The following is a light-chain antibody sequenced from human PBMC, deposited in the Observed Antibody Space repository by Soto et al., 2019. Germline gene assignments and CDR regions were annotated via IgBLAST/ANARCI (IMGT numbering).Light chain of an antibody. J-gene: IGKJ4*01. CDR3: QQYYTTPLT. V-gene: IGKV4-1*01. CDR2: WAS. CDR1: QSVLYSSNNQNY. Sequence: DIVMTQSPDSLPVSLGERATINCKSSQSVLYSSNNQNYLAWYQQKPGQPPKLLIYWASTRESGVPDRFSGSGSGTDVTLTISSLQAEDVAVYYCQQYYTTPLTFAGGTKVEIK.